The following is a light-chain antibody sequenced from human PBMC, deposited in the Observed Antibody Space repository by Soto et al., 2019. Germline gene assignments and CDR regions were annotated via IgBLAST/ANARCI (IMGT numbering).Light chain of an antibody. CDR3: SSYSSSSTVV. CDR2: EVS. CDR1: SSDVGGYNY. J-gene: IGLJ2*01. Sequence: QSALTRPASVSGSPGQSITISCTGTSSDVGGYNYVSWYQQHPGKAPKLMIDEVSNRPSGVSNRFSGSKSGNTASLTISGLQAEDEADYYCSSYSSSSTVVFGGGTKLTVL. V-gene: IGLV2-14*01.